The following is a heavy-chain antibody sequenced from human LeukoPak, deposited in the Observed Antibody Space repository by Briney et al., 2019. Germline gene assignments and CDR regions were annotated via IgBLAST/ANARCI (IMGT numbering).Heavy chain of an antibody. J-gene: IGHJ4*02. CDR3: ARLRITTTPRGYFDY. D-gene: IGHD3-22*01. CDR2: IYYNGNT. Sequence: PSETLSLTCSVSGGPVSHSGYYWAWIRQTPGKGLEWIGSIYYNGNTYNNPSLKSRVTISVDTSKNQFSLKLSSVTAADTAVYYCARLRITTTPRGYFDYWGQGTLVTVSS. CDR1: GGPVSHSGYY. V-gene: IGHV4-39*01.